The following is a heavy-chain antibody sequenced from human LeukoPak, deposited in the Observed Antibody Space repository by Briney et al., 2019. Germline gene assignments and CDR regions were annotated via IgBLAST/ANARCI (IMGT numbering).Heavy chain of an antibody. CDR2: ISWNSGSI. D-gene: IGHD5-24*01. Sequence: GGSLRLSCAASGFTFDDYAMHWVRQAPGKGLEWGSGISWNSGSIGHADSVKGRFTISRDNAKNSLYLQMNSLRAEDTALYYCAKEMATTPCFDYWGQGTLVTVSS. CDR1: GFTFDDYA. CDR3: AKEMATTPCFDY. V-gene: IGHV3-9*01. J-gene: IGHJ4*02.